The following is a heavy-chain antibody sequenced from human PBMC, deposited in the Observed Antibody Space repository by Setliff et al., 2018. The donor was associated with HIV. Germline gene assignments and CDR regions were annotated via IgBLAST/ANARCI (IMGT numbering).Heavy chain of an antibody. CDR2: IKPNSGGT. J-gene: IGHJ6*04. Sequence: ASVKVSCKASGYTFTDYYMHWVRQAPGQGLEWMGWIKPNSGGTNYAQKFQGRVTMTRDTSISTAYMELSSLTSEDTAVYYCASGKGVGGVIITGGLDVWGKGTTVTVSS. D-gene: IGHD3-10*01. CDR3: ASGKGVGGVIITGGLDV. V-gene: IGHV1-2*02. CDR1: GYTFTDYY.